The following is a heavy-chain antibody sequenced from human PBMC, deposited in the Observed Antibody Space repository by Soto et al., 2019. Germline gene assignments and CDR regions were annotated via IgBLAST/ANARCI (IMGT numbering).Heavy chain of an antibody. V-gene: IGHV5-10-1*01. CDR3: ARLGDCSSTSCYISGYYYYGMDV. CDR1: GYSFTRYW. J-gene: IGHJ6*02. Sequence: PGESLKISCKGSGYSFTRYWISWVRQMPGKSLERMGRIDPSDSYTNYSPSFQGHVTISADKSISTAYLQWSSLKASDTAMYYCARLGDCSSTSCYISGYYYYGMDVWGQGTTVTVSS. CDR2: IDPSDSYT. D-gene: IGHD2-2*02.